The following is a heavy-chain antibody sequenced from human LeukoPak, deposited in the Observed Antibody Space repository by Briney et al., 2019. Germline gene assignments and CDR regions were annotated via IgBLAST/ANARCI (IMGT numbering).Heavy chain of an antibody. Sequence: PGESLKISCQGSGYSFTSYWIGWVRQMPGKGLEWMGIIYPGDSDTRYSPSFQGQVTISADKSISTAYLQWSSLKASDTAMYYCARPHYCSSTSCSNSHYMDVWGKGTTVTVSS. J-gene: IGHJ6*03. CDR2: IYPGDSDT. CDR1: GYSFTSYW. D-gene: IGHD2-2*01. CDR3: ARPHYCSSTSCSNSHYMDV. V-gene: IGHV5-51*01.